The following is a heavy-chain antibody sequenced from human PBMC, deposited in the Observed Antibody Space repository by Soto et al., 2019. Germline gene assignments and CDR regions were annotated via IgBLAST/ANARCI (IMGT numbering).Heavy chain of an antibody. D-gene: IGHD3-3*01. CDR1: GGSISSSSYY. V-gene: IGHV4-39*01. Sequence: SETLSLTCTVSGGSISSSSYYWGWIRQPPGKGLEWIGSIYYSGSTYYNPSLKSRVTISVDTSKNQFSLKLSSVTAADTAVYYCARLVYDFWSGYYSYYMDVWGKGTTVTVSS. CDR2: IYYSGST. CDR3: ARLVYDFWSGYYSYYMDV. J-gene: IGHJ6*03.